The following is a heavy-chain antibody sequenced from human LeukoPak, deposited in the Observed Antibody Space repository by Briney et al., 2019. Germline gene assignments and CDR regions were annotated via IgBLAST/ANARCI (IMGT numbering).Heavy chain of an antibody. D-gene: IGHD3-9*01. CDR3: TTLYDILTGYYPR. V-gene: IGHV3-15*01. CDR1: GFTFSNAW. J-gene: IGHJ4*02. Sequence: GGSLRLSCAASGFTFSNAWMSWVRQAPGKGLEWVGRIKSKTDGGTTDYAAPVKGRFTISRDDSKNTLYLQMNSLKTEDTAVYYCTTLYDILTGYYPRWGQGTLVTVPS. CDR2: IKSKTDGGTT.